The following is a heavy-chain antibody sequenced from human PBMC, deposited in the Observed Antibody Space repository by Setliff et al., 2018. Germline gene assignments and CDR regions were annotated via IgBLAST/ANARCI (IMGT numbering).Heavy chain of an antibody. V-gene: IGHV1-24*01. J-gene: IGHJ4*02. CDR2: FDPEDGET. CDR1: GYTLTELS. D-gene: IGHD2-21*02. CDR3: ASCGGDCYSGGWFDY. Sequence: ASVKVSCKVSGYTLTELSMHWVRQAPGKGLEWMGGFDPEDGETIYAQKFQGRVTMTEDTSTDTAYMELSSLRSEDTAVYYCASCGGDCYSGGWFDYWGQGTLVTVSS.